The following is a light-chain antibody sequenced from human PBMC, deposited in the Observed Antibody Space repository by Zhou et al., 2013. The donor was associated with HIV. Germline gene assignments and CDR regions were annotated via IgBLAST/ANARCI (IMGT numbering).Light chain of an antibody. CDR3: QQYGSSPGT. CDR1: QSVSSN. CDR2: DAS. J-gene: IGKJ1*01. V-gene: IGKV3-20*01. Sequence: EVVMTQSPGTLSLSPGERATLSCRASQSVSSNLAWYQQKPGQPPTLVIFDASHRATGIPARFSGSGSGTDFTLTISSLEPEDFAVYYCQQYGSSPGTFGQGTKVEIE.